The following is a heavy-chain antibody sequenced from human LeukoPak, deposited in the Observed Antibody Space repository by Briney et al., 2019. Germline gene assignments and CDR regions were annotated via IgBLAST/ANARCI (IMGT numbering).Heavy chain of an antibody. D-gene: IGHD2-15*01. V-gene: IGHV3-15*01. CDR1: GFSFSTYS. Sequence: PGGSLRLSCAASGFSFSTYSMIWVRQAPGKGLEWVGHIRSKADGGTPDYIAPVKGRFTISRDDSKDTLYLQMNSLNTEDTAMYYCTTRSPARYCSDGACYSSADYWGQGTLVTVSS. CDR2: IRSKADGGTP. CDR3: TTRSPARYCSDGACYSSADY. J-gene: IGHJ4*02.